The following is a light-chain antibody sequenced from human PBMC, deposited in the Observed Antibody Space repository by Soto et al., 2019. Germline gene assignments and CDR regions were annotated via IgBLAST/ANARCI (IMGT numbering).Light chain of an antibody. J-gene: IGKJ1*01. CDR1: QSITSY. CDR3: QQSYSRPRT. V-gene: IGKV1-39*01. CDR2: SAF. Sequence: DIQMTQSPSTLSASVVDRVTITFRASQSITSYLNWYQQKPGKAPNLLIYSAFSLESGVPSRFSGSGSGTDYTLTISSLQPEDFATYFCQQSYSRPRTFGQGTKVDI.